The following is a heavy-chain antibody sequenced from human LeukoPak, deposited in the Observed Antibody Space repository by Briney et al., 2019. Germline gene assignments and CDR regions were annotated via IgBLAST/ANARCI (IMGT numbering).Heavy chain of an antibody. J-gene: IGHJ4*02. CDR2: INPNTDGT. CDR1: EYTFTCYY. CDR3: ARDQTGEGGTGSDY. D-gene: IGHD2-15*01. V-gene: IGHV1-2*02. Sequence: ASVNVSFKASEYTFTCYYLHWLRQAPGQGLEWMGWINPNTDGTKFAQKVQGRVTMTRDTSISTAYMELSRVRSDDTGVYYCARDQTGEGGTGSDYWGQGTLVTVSS.